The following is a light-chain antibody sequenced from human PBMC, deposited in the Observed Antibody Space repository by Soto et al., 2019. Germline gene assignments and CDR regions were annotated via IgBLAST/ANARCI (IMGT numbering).Light chain of an antibody. CDR2: VGTGGIVG. J-gene: IGLJ2*01. CDR1: SGYSNYK. CDR3: GADHGSGSNFVVV. V-gene: IGLV9-49*01. Sequence: QSVLTQPPSASASLGASVTLTCTLSSGYSNYKVDWYQQRPGKGPRFVMRVGTGGIVGSKGDGIPDRFSVLGSGLNRYLTIKNIQEEEERDYHCGADHGSGSNFVVVFGGGTKVTVL.